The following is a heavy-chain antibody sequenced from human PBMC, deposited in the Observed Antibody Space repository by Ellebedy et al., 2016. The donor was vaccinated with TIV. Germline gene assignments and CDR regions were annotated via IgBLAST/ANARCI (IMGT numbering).Heavy chain of an antibody. V-gene: IGHV3-23*01. CDR1: GFTFSPYA. CDR3: AKDRTSGDGYWVFDN. D-gene: IGHD5-18*01. CDR2: IVGSGS. J-gene: IGHJ4*02. Sequence: PGGSLRLSCAASGFTFSPYAMAWVRQAPRKGLEWVSGIVGSGSQKYADSVKGRFTISRDNSKRTVDLQMNSLRAEDTAIYFCAKDRTSGDGYWVFDNWGQGTLVSVSS.